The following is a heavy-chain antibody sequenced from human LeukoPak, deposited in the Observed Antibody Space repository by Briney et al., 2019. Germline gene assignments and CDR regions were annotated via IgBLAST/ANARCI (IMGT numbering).Heavy chain of an antibody. V-gene: IGHV3-43*01. D-gene: IGHD6-6*01. CDR1: GFTSDDYT. J-gene: IGHJ3*02. CDR2: ISWDGGST. CDR3: AKGDRIVARDAFDI. Sequence: GGSLRLSCAAPGFTSDDYTMHWVRPAPGKGLEWVSLISWDGGSTHYADSVKGRFTISRDNSENSLYLQMNSLRTEDTALYYCAKGDRIVARDAFDIWGQGTMVTVSS.